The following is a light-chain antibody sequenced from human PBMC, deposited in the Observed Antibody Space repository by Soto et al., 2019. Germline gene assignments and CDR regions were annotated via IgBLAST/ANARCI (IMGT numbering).Light chain of an antibody. CDR1: QGISSY. V-gene: IGKV1-8*01. CDR3: QQYYSYPQT. Sequence: AIRMTQSPSSFSASTGDRVTITCRASQGISSYLAWYQQKPVKAPKLLIYAASTLQSGVPSRLSGSVSGTDFTLTISCLQSEDFATYYCQQYYSYPQTFCQGTKVEIK. J-gene: IGKJ1*01. CDR2: AAS.